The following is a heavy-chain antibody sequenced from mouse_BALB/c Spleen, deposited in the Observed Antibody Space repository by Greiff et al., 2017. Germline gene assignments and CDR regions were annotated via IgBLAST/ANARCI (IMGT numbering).Heavy chain of an antibody. J-gene: IGHJ3*01. V-gene: IGHV5-6-5*01. CDR3: ARGEAASSWFAY. CDR1: GFTFSSYA. CDR2: ISSGGST. D-gene: IGHD1-2*01. Sequence: EVKLLESGGGLVKPGGSLKLSCAASGFTFSSYAMSWVRQTPEKRLEWVASISSGGSTYYPDSVKGRFTISRDNARNILYLQMSSLRSEDTAMYYCARGEAASSWFAYWGQGTLVTVAA.